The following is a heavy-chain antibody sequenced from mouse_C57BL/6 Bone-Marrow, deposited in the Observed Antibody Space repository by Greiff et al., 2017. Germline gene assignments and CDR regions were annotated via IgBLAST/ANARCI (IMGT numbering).Heavy chain of an antibody. D-gene: IGHD2-5*01. CDR3: ASGYYSTLGFDY. J-gene: IGHJ2*01. V-gene: IGHV1-80*01. CDR1: GYAFSSYW. CDR2: IYPGDGDT. Sequence: VQLVESGAELVKPGASVKISCKASGYAFSSYWMNWVKQRPGKGLEWIGQIYPGDGDTNYNGKFKGKATLTADKSSSTAYMQLSSLTSEDSAVYFCASGYYSTLGFDYWGQGTTLTVSS.